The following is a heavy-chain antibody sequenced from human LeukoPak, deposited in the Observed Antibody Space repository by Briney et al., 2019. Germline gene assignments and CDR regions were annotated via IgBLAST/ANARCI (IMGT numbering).Heavy chain of an antibody. Sequence: SETLSLTCTVSGGSTSSSSYYWGWIRQPPGKGLEWIGSIYYSGSTYYNPSLKSRVTISVDTSKNQFSLKLSSVTAADTAVYYCARCCSSTSCYTRVFDYWGQGTLVTVSS. D-gene: IGHD2-2*02. J-gene: IGHJ4*02. V-gene: IGHV4-39*01. CDR1: GGSTSSSSYY. CDR3: ARCCSSTSCYTRVFDY. CDR2: IYYSGST.